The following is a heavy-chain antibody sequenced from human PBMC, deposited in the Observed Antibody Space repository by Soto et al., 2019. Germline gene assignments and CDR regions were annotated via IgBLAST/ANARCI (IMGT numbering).Heavy chain of an antibody. CDR1: GYTLTELS. V-gene: IGHV1-24*01. Sequence: ASVKVSCKVSGYTLTELSMHWVRQAPGKGLEWMGGFDPEDGETIYAQKFQGRVTMTEDTSTDTAYMELSSLRSEDTAVYYCATLRSGVWDIVVVPAANRLQSGPGYFDYWGQGTLVTVSS. J-gene: IGHJ4*02. CDR3: ATLRSGVWDIVVVPAANRLQSGPGYFDY. D-gene: IGHD2-2*01. CDR2: FDPEDGET.